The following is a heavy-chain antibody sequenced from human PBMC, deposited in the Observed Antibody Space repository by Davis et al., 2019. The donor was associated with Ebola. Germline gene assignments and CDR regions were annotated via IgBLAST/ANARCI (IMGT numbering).Heavy chain of an antibody. CDR1: GYTFSVYS. CDR3: ARGGWASGMDV. J-gene: IGHJ6*02. D-gene: IGHD6-19*01. CDR2: INGGNGET. Sequence: ASVKVSCKASGYTFSVYSIYWVRQAPGQGLEWMGRINGGNGETKYSQKFQGRVIMTRDTSANMVYMELTSLRPEDTAVYYCARGGWASGMDVWGQGTTVTVSS. V-gene: IGHV1-3*01.